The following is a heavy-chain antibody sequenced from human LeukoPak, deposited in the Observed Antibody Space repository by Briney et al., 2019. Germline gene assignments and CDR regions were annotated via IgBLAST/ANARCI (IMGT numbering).Heavy chain of an antibody. Sequence: ASVKVSCKASGYTFTGYYMHWVRQAPGQGLEWTGWINPNSGGTNYAQKFQGRVTMTRDTSISTAYMELSRLRSDDTAVYYCASLYYDYVWGSYRPPDAFDIWGQGTMVTVSS. CDR1: GYTFTGYY. J-gene: IGHJ3*02. V-gene: IGHV1-2*02. CDR3: ASLYYDYVWGSYRPPDAFDI. D-gene: IGHD3-16*02. CDR2: INPNSGGT.